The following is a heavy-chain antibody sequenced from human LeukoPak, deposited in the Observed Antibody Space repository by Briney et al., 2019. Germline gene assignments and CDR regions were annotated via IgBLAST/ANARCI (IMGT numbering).Heavy chain of an antibody. V-gene: IGHV4-38-2*02. CDR3: ARETPLYYYYMDV. CDR1: GYSISSGYY. J-gene: IGHJ6*03. Sequence: SETLSLTCTVSGYSISSGYYWGWIRQPPGKGLEWIGSIYHSGSTYYNPSLKSRVTISVDTSKNQFSLKLSSVTAADTAVYYCARETPLYYYYMDVWGKGTTVTVSS. CDR2: IYHSGST.